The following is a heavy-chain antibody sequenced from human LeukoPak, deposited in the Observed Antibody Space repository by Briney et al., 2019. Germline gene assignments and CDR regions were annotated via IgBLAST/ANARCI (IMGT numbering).Heavy chain of an antibody. CDR2: ISPDGSER. Sequence: PGGSLRLSSVDSGFSLTVVMKDCLVQAPGKGLEWVANISPDGSERYFGDAVKGRFTISRDNAKNSLFLQMDSLAVDDTAIYYCTGAIRDWGRGTLVTVSS. J-gene: IGHJ4*02. CDR1: GFSLTVVM. V-gene: IGHV3-7*04. CDR3: TGAIRD.